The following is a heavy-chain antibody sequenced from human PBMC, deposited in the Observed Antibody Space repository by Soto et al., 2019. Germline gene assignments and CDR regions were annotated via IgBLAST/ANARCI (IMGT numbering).Heavy chain of an antibody. Sequence: GASVKVSCKASGYTFTSYGISWVRQAPGQGLEWMGWISAYNGNTNYAQKLQGRVTMTTDTSTSTAYMELSRLRSDDTAVYYCARGTSPTAAGDHIDYWGQGTLVTVSS. CDR2: ISAYNGNT. J-gene: IGHJ4*02. CDR1: GYTFTSYG. CDR3: ARGTSPTAAGDHIDY. D-gene: IGHD6-13*01. V-gene: IGHV1-18*01.